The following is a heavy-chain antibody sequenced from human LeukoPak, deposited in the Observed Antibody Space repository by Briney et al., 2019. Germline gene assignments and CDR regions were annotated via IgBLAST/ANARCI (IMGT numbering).Heavy chain of an antibody. CDR2: ISGSGGST. D-gene: IGHD3-10*01. Sequence: PGGSLRLSCAASGFTFSSYAMSWVRQAPGKGLEWVSAISGSGGSTYYADSVKGRFTISRDNSKNTLYLQMNSLKTEDTAVYYCTRDRARGALDYWGQGTLVTVSS. CDR1: GFTFSSYA. J-gene: IGHJ4*02. V-gene: IGHV3-23*01. CDR3: TRDRARGALDY.